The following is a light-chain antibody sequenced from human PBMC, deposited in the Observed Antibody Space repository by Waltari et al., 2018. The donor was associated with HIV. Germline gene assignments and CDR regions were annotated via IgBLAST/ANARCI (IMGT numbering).Light chain of an antibody. CDR2: WAS. Sequence: DIVMTQSPDSLAVSLGDRATINCRSSQSVLYSSNNKNYIACYPQRPGQPPTLLSYWASNRESGVPDRFSGSGSGTEFTLNISSLQAEDVAVYYCQQDYTTPYTFGQGTKLEIK. CDR1: QSVLYSSNNKNY. CDR3: QQDYTTPYT. V-gene: IGKV4-1*01. J-gene: IGKJ2*01.